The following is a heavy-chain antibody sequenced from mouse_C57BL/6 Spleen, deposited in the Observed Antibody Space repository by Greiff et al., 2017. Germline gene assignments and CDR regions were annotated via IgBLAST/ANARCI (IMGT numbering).Heavy chain of an antibody. J-gene: IGHJ2*01. CDR2: IYPGSGST. CDR1: GYTFTSYW. V-gene: IGHV1-55*01. Sequence: QVQLQQPGAELVKPGASVKMSCKASGYTFTSYWITWVKQRPGQGLEWIGDIYPGSGSTNYNEKFKSKATLTVDTSSSTAYMQLSSLTSEDSAVYYCARVPYYGSTFDYWGQGTTLTVSS. CDR3: ARVPYYGSTFDY. D-gene: IGHD1-1*01.